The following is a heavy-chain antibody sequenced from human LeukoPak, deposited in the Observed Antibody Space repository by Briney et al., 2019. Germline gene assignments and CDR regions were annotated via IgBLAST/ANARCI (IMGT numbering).Heavy chain of an antibody. CDR3: TRRTTVLAGLDF. CDR2: IDSEGISA. D-gene: IGHD2-8*02. Sequence: GGSLRLSCGVSGYLLSTYWMRWVRHAPGKGLEWVSHIDSEGISATYGDPAKGRFIMSRDNAKNTVYLQMNSLRAEDTGVYYGTRRTTVLAGLDFWGQGTLVTVSS. CDR1: GYLLSTYW. J-gene: IGHJ4*02. V-gene: IGHV3-74*01.